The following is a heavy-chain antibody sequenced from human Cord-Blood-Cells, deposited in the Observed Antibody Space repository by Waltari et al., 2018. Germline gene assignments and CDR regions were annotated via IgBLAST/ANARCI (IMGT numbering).Heavy chain of an antibody. J-gene: IGHJ3*02. CDR3: ASGYCTNGVCYDAFDI. V-gene: IGHV1-69*01. CDR1: GGTFSSYA. D-gene: IGHD2-8*01. CDR2: IIPSFGTA. Sequence: QVQLVQSGAEVKKPGSSVKVSCKASGGTFSSYAISWVRQAPGQGLEWMGGIIPSFGTANYAQKFQGRVTITADESTSTAYMELSSLRSEDTAVYYCASGYCTNGVCYDAFDIWGQGTMVTVSS.